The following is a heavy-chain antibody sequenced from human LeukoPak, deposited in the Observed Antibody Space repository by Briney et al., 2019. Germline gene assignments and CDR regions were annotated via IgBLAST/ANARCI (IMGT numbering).Heavy chain of an antibody. V-gene: IGHV3-7*03. CDR3: ASNYGG. CDR1: GFDFSNYW. J-gene: IGHJ4*02. D-gene: IGHD4-11*01. Sequence: GGSLRLSCAASGFDFSNYWMYWVRQAPGKGLEWVANIKQDGSEKYYVDSVRGRFTISRDNAKNSLSLQMNSLRAEDTAVYYCASNYGGRGQGTLVTVSS. CDR2: IKQDGSEK.